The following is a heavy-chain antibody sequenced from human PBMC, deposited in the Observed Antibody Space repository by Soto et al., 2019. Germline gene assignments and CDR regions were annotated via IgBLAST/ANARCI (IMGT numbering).Heavy chain of an antibody. Sequence: QEQLVESGGGVVQPGRSLRLSCAASGFSFRNYGIHWVRQPPGKGLDWVAVICYDGSKRYYADSVRGRFTISRDNSGNPVYLQTDSLSAEDTAVYYCPSGWGSGVHPRCLDVWGQGTTVVVS. CDR3: PSGWGSGVHPRCLDV. V-gene: IGHV3-33*01. CDR2: ICYDGSKR. D-gene: IGHD6-19*01. CDR1: GFSFRNYG. J-gene: IGHJ3*01.